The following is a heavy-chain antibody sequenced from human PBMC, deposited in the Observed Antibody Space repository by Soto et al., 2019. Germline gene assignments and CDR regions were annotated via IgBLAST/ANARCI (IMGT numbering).Heavy chain of an antibody. Sequence: ASVKLSCKASGYTFTVYYMHWVRQAPGQGPEWMGWINPNSGGTMYSRKFQGRLTMTWDTSITTAYMALTNLTSDDAAVYYCARYLGKGGGSAGFDHCGQGTLVTVSS. D-gene: IGHD1-26*01. V-gene: IGHV1-2*02. J-gene: IGHJ4*02. CDR2: INPNSGGT. CDR1: GYTFTVYY. CDR3: ARYLGKGGGSAGFDH.